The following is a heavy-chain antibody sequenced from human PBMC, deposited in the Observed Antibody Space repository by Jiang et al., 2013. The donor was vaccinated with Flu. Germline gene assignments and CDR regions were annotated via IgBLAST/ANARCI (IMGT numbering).Heavy chain of an antibody. CDR3: ARESMIVVVITTAFDI. J-gene: IGHJ3*02. Sequence: QTLSLTCAISGDSVSSNSAAWNWIRQSPSRGLEWLGRTYYRSKWYNDYAVSVKSRITINPDTSKNQFSLQLNSVTPEDTAVYYCARESMIVVVITTAFDIWGQGTMVTVSS. CDR2: TYYRSKWYN. D-gene: IGHD3-22*01. V-gene: IGHV6-1*01. CDR1: GDSVSSNSAA.